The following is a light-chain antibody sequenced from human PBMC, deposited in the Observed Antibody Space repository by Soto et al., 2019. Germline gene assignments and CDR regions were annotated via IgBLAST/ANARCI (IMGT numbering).Light chain of an antibody. Sequence: QTLARGVSITLSCRASQSVSSNYLTWYQQKPGQAPRLLIYGASSRATGIPDRFSGSGSGTDFTLTISRLEPEDVAVDYRQQYGSSPRTFGQGTNV. V-gene: IGKV3-20*01. CDR3: QQYGSSPRT. J-gene: IGKJ1*01. CDR1: QSVSSNY. CDR2: GAS.